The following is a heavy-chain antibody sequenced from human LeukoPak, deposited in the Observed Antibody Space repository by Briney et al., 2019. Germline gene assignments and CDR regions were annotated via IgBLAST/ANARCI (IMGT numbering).Heavy chain of an antibody. Sequence: GGSLRLSYAASGFTFSSYEMNWVRQAPGKGLEWVSYISSSGSTIYYADSVKGRFTISRDNAKNSLYLQMNSLRAEDTAVYYCARASIVVVPAAMKGSGYYGMDVWGQGTTVTVSS. CDR3: ARASIVVVPAAMKGSGYYGMDV. J-gene: IGHJ6*02. CDR2: ISSSGSTI. V-gene: IGHV3-48*03. CDR1: GFTFSSYE. D-gene: IGHD2-2*01.